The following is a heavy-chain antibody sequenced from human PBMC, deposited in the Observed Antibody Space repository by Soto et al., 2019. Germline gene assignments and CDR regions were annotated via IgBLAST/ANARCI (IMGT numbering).Heavy chain of an antibody. CDR3: ARTLDCSGGSCYAYFDY. V-gene: IGHV4-30-2*01. Sequence: SETLSLTCAVSGGSISSGGYSWSWIRQPPGKGLEWIGYIYHSGSTYYNPSLKSRVTISVDRSKNQFSLKLSSVTAADTAVYYCARTLDCSGGSCYAYFDYWGQGTLVTVSS. CDR2: IYHSGST. J-gene: IGHJ4*02. CDR1: GGSISSGGYS. D-gene: IGHD2-15*01.